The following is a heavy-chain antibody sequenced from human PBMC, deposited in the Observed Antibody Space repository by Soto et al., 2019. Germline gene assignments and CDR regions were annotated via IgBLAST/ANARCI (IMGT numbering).Heavy chain of an antibody. D-gene: IGHD6-19*01. J-gene: IGHJ4*02. CDR1: GGSISSYY. Sequence: QVQLQESGPGLVKPSETLSLTCTVSGGSISSYYWSWIRQPPGKGLEWIGYIYYSGSTNYNPSLKSRVTISGDTSKNQSSLKLSSVTAADTAVYYCARVRWTVAGPGHFDYWGQGTLVTVSS. V-gene: IGHV4-59*01. CDR3: ARVRWTVAGPGHFDY. CDR2: IYYSGST.